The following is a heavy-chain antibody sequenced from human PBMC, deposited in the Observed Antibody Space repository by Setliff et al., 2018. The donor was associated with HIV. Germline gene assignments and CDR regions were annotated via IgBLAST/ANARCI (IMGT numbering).Heavy chain of an antibody. V-gene: IGHV3-48*03. J-gene: IGHJ4*02. D-gene: IGHD3-16*01. Sequence: LRLSCAASGFTFSSSEMNWVRQAPGKGLEWVSYISSSGGTIYYADSVKGRFTISRGNAKKSMYLQMNSLRAEDTAVYYCASLWVTPPHGFWGQGTLVTVSS. CDR3: ASLWVTPPHGF. CDR1: GFTFSSSE. CDR2: ISSSGGTI.